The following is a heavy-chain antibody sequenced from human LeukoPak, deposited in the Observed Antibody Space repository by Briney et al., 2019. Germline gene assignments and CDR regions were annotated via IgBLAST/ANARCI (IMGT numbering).Heavy chain of an antibody. V-gene: IGHV1-18*01. CDR1: GYSFTSYG. CDR3: ARAPSGFTYGPGDH. CDR2: ISTYDGNA. Sequence: ASVKVSCKASGYSFTSYGIIWVRQAPGQGLEWMGWISTYDGNANYAQKLQGRVTMTTDTSTITAYMELRSLRSDDTAVYYCARAPSGFTYGPGDHWGQGTLVTVSS. D-gene: IGHD5-18*01. J-gene: IGHJ4*02.